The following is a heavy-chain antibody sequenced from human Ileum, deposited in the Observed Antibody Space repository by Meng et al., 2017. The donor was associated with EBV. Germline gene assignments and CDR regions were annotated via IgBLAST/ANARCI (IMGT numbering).Heavy chain of an antibody. CDR1: GGSISSYY. CDR2: IYYSGST. V-gene: IGHV4-59*01. D-gene: IGHD3-3*01. CDR3: ARAGYYDFWSCHENWFDP. Sequence: VQPQESGPGLCKPSVTLPLTCTVSGGSISSYYWSWIRQPPGKRLEWIGYIYYSGSTNYNPSLKSRVTISIDTSKNQFSLKLSSVTAADTAVYYCARAGYYDFWSCHENWFDPWGQGTLVTVSS. J-gene: IGHJ5*02.